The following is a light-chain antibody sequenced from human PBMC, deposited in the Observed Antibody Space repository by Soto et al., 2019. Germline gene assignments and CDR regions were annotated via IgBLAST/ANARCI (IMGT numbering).Light chain of an antibody. V-gene: IGKV3-20*01. Sequence: EIVLTQSPGTLSLSPGERATLSCRATQSVSTNYLAWYQQKPGQAPRLLIYGASSRATGIPDRFSGSGSGTDFTLTISRLEPGDFAVYYCQQYGRSPWTFGQGTKVEIK. J-gene: IGKJ1*01. CDR2: GAS. CDR3: QQYGRSPWT. CDR1: QSVSTNY.